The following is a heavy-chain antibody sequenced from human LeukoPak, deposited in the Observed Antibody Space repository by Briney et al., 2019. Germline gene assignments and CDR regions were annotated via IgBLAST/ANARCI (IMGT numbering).Heavy chain of an antibody. CDR3: AMYHAIFGYDY. CDR1: GFTFSSYA. D-gene: IGHD3-3*01. V-gene: IGHV3-30*04. CDR2: ISYDGSNK. J-gene: IGHJ4*02. Sequence: GGSLRLSCAASGFTFSSYAMHWVRQAPGKGLEWVAVISYDGSNKYYADSVKGRFTISRDNSKNTLYLQMNSLRAEDTAVYYCAMYHAIFGYDYWGQGTLVTVSS.